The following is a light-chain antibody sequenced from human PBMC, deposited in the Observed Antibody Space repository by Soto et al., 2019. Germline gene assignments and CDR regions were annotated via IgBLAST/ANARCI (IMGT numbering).Light chain of an antibody. J-gene: IGKJ2*01. V-gene: IGKV1-9*01. CDR1: QGINIY. CDR2: TTS. CDR3: MQGTHWPPSQGYT. Sequence: QLTQSPSSLSASVGDRVTITCRASQGINIYLAWYQQKPGKAPRLLIYTTSTLQSGVPSRFSGSGSGTDFTLKISRVEAEDVGVYYCMQGTHWPPSQGYTFGQGTKLEIK.